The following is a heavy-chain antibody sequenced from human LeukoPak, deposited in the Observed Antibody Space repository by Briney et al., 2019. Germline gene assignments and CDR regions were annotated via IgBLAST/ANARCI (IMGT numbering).Heavy chain of an antibody. CDR1: GFTVSSNY. Sequence: GGSLRLSCAASGFTVSSNYMSWVRQAPGKGLEWVSVIYSGGSTYYADSVKGRFTISRDNSKNTLYLQMNSLRAEDTAVYYCARDMGESYDSSGVWGQGTLVTVSS. D-gene: IGHD3-22*01. J-gene: IGHJ4*02. CDR2: IYSGGST. CDR3: ARDMGESYDSSGV. V-gene: IGHV3-66*02.